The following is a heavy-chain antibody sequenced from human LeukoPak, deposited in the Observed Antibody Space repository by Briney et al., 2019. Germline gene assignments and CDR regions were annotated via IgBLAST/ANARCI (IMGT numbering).Heavy chain of an antibody. CDR3: ARNRIAAPRGKDYYGMDV. Sequence: GESLKISCKGSGYSFTNYWIGWVRQMPGKGLEWMGIIYPGDSDTRYSPSFQGQVTTSADKSISTAYLQWSSLKASDTAMYYCARNRIAAPRGKDYYGMDVWGQGTTVTVSS. J-gene: IGHJ6*02. CDR2: IYPGDSDT. D-gene: IGHD6-6*01. CDR1: GYSFTNYW. V-gene: IGHV5-51*01.